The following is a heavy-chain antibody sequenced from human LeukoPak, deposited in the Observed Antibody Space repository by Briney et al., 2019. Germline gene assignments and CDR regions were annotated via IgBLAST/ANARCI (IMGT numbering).Heavy chain of an antibody. D-gene: IGHD4-17*01. J-gene: IGHJ4*02. V-gene: IGHV1-2*02. Sequence: VASVKVSCKASGYTFTGYYMHWVRQAPGQGLEWMGWINPNSGGTNYAQKFQGGVTMTRDTSISTAYMELTRLRSDDTAVYYCARDNGDYWFDYWGQGTLVTVSS. CDR3: ARDNGDYWFDY. CDR2: INPNSGGT. CDR1: GYTFTGYY.